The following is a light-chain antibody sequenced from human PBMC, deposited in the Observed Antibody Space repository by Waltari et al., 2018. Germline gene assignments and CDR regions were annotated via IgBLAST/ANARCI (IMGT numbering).Light chain of an antibody. V-gene: IGLV2-14*01. CDR1: HSDVGGSNY. CDR2: EVS. Sequence: QSALPQPASVSGSPGQSITISCTGTHSDVGGSNYVSWYQQHPGKAPKLMIYEVSNRPSGVSNRFSGSKSGNTASLTISGLQAEDEADYYCSSYTSSSTRVFGTGTKVTVL. CDR3: SSYTSSSTRV. J-gene: IGLJ1*01.